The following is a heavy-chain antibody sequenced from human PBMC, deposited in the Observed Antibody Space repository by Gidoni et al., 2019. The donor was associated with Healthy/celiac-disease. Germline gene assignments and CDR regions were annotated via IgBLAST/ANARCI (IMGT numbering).Heavy chain of an antibody. CDR3: ARGSMAGIPFDY. Sequence: QVQLQQWGAGLLKPSETLSLTCAVYGGSFSGYYWSWIRQPPGKGLEWIGEINHSGSTNYTPSLTSRVTISVDTSKNQFSLKLSSVTAADTAVYYCARGSMAGIPFDYWGQGTLVTVSS. J-gene: IGHJ4*02. V-gene: IGHV4-34*01. CDR1: GGSFSGYY. CDR2: INHSGST. D-gene: IGHD6-19*01.